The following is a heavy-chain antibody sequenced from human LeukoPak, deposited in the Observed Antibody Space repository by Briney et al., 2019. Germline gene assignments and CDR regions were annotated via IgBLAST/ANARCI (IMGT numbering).Heavy chain of an antibody. D-gene: IGHD6-19*01. J-gene: IGHJ4*02. CDR2: ITDNYNT. V-gene: IGHV3-23*01. Sequence: PGGFLRLSCAASGIMFSDSAMYWVRQAPGKGLECVAVITDNYNTYYGDSVKGRFTVSRDNSKKTLYLQMNSLRVDDTALYHCVKGACSSGCSGNYWGQGTRAIVSS. CDR3: VKGACSSGCSGNY. CDR1: GIMFSDSA.